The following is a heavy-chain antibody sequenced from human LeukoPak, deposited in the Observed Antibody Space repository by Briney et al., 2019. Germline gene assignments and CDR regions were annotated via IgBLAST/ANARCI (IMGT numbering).Heavy chain of an antibody. Sequence: KPSETLSLTCTVSGGSMSSYYWSWIRQPPGKGLEWIGYIYYSGSTNYNPSLKSRFTISVDTSKNQFSLKLSSVTAADTAVYYCARRRAPTQCSSFAFDFWGQGTMVTVSP. CDR1: GGSMSSYY. V-gene: IGHV4-59*01. J-gene: IGHJ3*01. CDR2: IYYSGST. CDR3: ARRRAPTQCSSFAFDF. D-gene: IGHD2-2*01.